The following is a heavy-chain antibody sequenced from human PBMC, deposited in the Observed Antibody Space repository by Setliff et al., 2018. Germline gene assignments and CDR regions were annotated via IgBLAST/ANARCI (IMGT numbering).Heavy chain of an antibody. V-gene: IGHV1-69-2*01. CDR2: VDPEDGET. Sequence: ASVKVSCKASGYTFTDYYMHWVQQAPGKGLEWMGRVDPEDGETIYAEKFQGRVTITADTSTDTAYMELSSLRSEDTAVYYCATGRDWPTDTDGYFDLWGRGTLVTVSS. J-gene: IGHJ2*01. CDR3: ATGRDWPTDTDGYFDL. D-gene: IGHD3-9*01. CDR1: GYTFTDYY.